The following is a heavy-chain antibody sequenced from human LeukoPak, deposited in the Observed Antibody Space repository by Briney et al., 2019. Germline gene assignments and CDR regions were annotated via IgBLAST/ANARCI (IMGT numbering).Heavy chain of an antibody. D-gene: IGHD6-19*01. Sequence: GGSLRLSCAASGFTFSSYAMSWVRQAPGKGLEWVSAISGSGGSTYYADSVKGRFTISRDNSKNTLYLQMNSLRAEDTAVYYCAKTFTPRISIAVADYFDYWGQGTLVTVSS. V-gene: IGHV3-23*01. CDR2: ISGSGGST. J-gene: IGHJ4*02. CDR1: GFTFSSYA. CDR3: AKTFTPRISIAVADYFDY.